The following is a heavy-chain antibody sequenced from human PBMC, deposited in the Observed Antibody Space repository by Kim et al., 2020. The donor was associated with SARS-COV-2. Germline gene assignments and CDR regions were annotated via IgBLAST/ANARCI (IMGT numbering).Heavy chain of an antibody. CDR3: ARDSVDLGSYLDY. D-gene: IGHD3-10*01. J-gene: IGHJ4*02. CDR1: GFSLSRHA. V-gene: IGHV3-30*04. Sequence: GGSLRLSCAAFGFSLSRHAMHWVRQAPGKGLEWVAVMSYDGSKKHYADSVKGRFNISRDNSKYTVYLQMNSLRVEDTALYYCARDSVDLGSYLDYWGQGT. CDR2: MSYDGSKK.